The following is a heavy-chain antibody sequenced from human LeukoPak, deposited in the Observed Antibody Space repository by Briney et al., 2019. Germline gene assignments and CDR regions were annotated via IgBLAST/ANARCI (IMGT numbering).Heavy chain of an antibody. J-gene: IGHJ4*02. CDR1: GGTFSSYA. CDR3: AATYYYDSSGYLTLFY. V-gene: IGHV1-69*04. Sequence: GASVKVSCKASGGTFSSYAISWVRQAPGQGLEWLGRIIPILGIANYAQKFQGRVTITADKSTSTAYMELSSLRSEDTAVYYCAATYYYDSSGYLTLFYWGQGTLVTVSS. D-gene: IGHD3-22*01. CDR2: IIPILGIA.